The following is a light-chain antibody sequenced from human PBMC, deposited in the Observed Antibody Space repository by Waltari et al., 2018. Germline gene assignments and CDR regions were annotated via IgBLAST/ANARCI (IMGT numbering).Light chain of an antibody. V-gene: IGKV3-20*01. J-gene: IGKJ1*01. Sequence: EIVLTQSPGTLSLSPGESATLSCRTSQSVTRALAWYQQKPGQAPRLLIYGASNRATGIPDRFSGSGSGTDFSLTISSLEPEDFAVYYCQHYLRLPVTLRQGTKVEVK. CDR1: QSVTRA. CDR3: QHYLRLPVT. CDR2: GAS.